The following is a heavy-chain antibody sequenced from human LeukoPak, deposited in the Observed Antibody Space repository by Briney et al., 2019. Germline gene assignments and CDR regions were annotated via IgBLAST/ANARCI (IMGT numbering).Heavy chain of an antibody. V-gene: IGHV3-23*01. CDR3: ATTLVKYDFWSGYSEG. J-gene: IGHJ4*02. D-gene: IGHD3-3*01. CDR2: ISGSGGST. Sequence: GGSLRLSCAASGFTFSNYAMSWVRQAPGKGLEWVSGISGSGGSTYYADSVKGRFTISRDNSKNTLYLQMNSLRAEDTAVYYCATTLVKYDFWSGYSEGWGQGTLVTVSS. CDR1: GFTFSNYA.